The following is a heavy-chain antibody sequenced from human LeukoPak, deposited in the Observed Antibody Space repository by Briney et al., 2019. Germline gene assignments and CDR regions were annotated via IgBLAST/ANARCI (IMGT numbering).Heavy chain of an antibody. CDR3: ARDHVGRITIWNFDP. Sequence: SVKVSCKASGGTFSSYAISWVRQAPGQGLEWMGRIIPIFGTANYAQKFQGRVTITTDKSTSTAYMELSSLRSEDTAVYYCARDHVGRITIWNFDPWGKGTLVTVSS. J-gene: IGHJ5*02. V-gene: IGHV1-69*05. CDR2: IIPIFGTA. D-gene: IGHD3-9*01. CDR1: GGTFSSYA.